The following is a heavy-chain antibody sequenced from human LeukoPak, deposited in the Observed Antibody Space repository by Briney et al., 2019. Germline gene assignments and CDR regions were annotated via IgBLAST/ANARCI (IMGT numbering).Heavy chain of an antibody. V-gene: IGHV4-59*02. J-gene: IGHJ5*02. D-gene: IGHD5-12*01. CDR2: IKSRGST. Sequence: ASETLSLTCTVSGGSVSSYYWSWIRQPPGKGLEWIGYIKSRGSTNYNPSLKSRVTISIDTSKNQFSLRLNSVTAADTAVYYCARDGTVATNWFDPWGQGTLVTVSS. CDR1: GGSVSSYY. CDR3: ARDGTVATNWFDP.